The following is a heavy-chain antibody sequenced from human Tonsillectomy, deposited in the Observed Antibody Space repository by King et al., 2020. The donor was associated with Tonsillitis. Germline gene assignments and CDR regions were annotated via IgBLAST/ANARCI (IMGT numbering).Heavy chain of an antibody. CDR3: ARAGDYYDSSGYYGSYYFDY. D-gene: IGHD3-22*01. Sequence: QLQESGPGLVKPSETLSLTCTVSGGSLSSYYWSWIRQPPGKGLEWIGYIYYSGSTNYNPSLQRRVTISVDTSKNQFSLKLGSVTAADTAVYYCARAGDYYDSSGYYGSYYFDYWGQGTLVTVSS. CDR1: GGSLSSYY. J-gene: IGHJ4*02. CDR2: IYYSGST. V-gene: IGHV4-59*01.